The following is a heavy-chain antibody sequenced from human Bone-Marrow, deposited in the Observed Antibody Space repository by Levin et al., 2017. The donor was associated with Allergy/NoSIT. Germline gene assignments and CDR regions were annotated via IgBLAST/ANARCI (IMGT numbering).Heavy chain of an antibody. CDR2: IFPGDSDT. V-gene: IGHV5-51*01. D-gene: IGHD5-18*01. J-gene: IGHJ4*02. CDR1: GYSFSNYW. Sequence: GESLKISCKASGYSFSNYWIGWVRQMPGKGLESMGIIFPGDSDTRYSPSFQGQVTISVDKSISTAYLQWSSLRASDTAMYYCVRQGQGYSYVGYWGQGTLVTVSS. CDR3: VRQGQGYSYVGY.